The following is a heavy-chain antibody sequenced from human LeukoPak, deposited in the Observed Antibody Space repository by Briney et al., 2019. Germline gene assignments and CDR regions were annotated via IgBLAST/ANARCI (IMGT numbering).Heavy chain of an antibody. CDR3: ARQKRDTMIVVSLYYYGMDV. CDR1: GYSISSGYY. Sequence: SETLSLTCTVSGYSISSGYYWGWPRQPPGTGLEWIGSIYHSGSTYYNPSLKSRVTISVDTSKNQFTLKLSSVTAADTAVYYCARQKRDTMIVVSLYYYGMDVWGQGTTVTVSS. J-gene: IGHJ6*02. D-gene: IGHD3-22*01. CDR2: IYHSGST. V-gene: IGHV4-38-2*02.